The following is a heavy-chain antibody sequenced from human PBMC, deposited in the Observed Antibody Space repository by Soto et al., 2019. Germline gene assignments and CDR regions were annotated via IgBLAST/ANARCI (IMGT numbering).Heavy chain of an antibody. CDR1: GGTFSSYA. V-gene: IGHV1-69*12. J-gene: IGHJ6*02. CDR2: IIPIFGTA. D-gene: IGHD6-6*01. CDR3: ARGGIIATRSHFYDGMDV. Sequence: QVQLVQSGAEVKKPGSSVKVSCKASGGTFSSYAISWVRQAPGQGLEWMGGIIPIFGTANYAKKFQGRVTITAEEHTNTPXMELSSLRAEDTAVYYCARGGIIATRSHFYDGMDVWGQVTTVTVSS.